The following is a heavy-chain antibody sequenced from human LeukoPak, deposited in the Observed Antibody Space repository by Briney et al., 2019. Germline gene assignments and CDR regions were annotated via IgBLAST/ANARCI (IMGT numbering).Heavy chain of an antibody. V-gene: IGHV3-15*01. Sequence: GGSLRLSCTASGFTFRSHSMSWVRQAPGKGLERVGRIKSKTDGGTTDYAAPVKGRFTISRDDSKNTLYLQMNSLKTEDTAVYYCTTDLNYSYYYDSSGYPLYWGQGTLVTVSS. CDR3: TTDLNYSYYYDSSGYPLY. CDR1: GFTFRSHS. CDR2: IKSKTDGGTT. D-gene: IGHD3-22*01. J-gene: IGHJ4*02.